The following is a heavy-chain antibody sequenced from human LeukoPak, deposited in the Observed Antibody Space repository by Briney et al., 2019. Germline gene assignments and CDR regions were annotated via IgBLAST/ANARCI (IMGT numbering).Heavy chain of an antibody. CDR1: GYSFTDYY. J-gene: IGHJ4*02. D-gene: IGHD3-10*01. Sequence: ASVKVSCKASGYSFTDYYMHWVRQAPGQGLEWMGWINPNSGVTNYAQEFQGWVTMTRDTSISTAYMELNRLKSDDTAVYYCARVTLIYGSGSYYQSPLAYWGQGTLVTVSS. V-gene: IGHV1-2*04. CDR2: INPNSGVT. CDR3: ARVTLIYGSGSYYQSPLAY.